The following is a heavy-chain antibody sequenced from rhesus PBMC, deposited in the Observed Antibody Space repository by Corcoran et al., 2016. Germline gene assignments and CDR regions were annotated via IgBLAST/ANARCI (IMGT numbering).Heavy chain of an antibody. Sequence: EVQLVESGGGLVQPGGSLRLSCAASGFTFSDYYMSWVRQAPGKGLEWVSSISSAYSYIYYAESVKGRFTISRDNAKNSLSLQMNSLKTEDTAVYYCTRGGYCSGGVCYRYYFDYWGQGVLVTVSS. V-gene: IGHV3S16*01. D-gene: IGHD2-39*02. CDR2: ISSAYSYI. CDR3: TRGGYCSGGVCYRYYFDY. J-gene: IGHJ4*01. CDR1: GFTFSDYY.